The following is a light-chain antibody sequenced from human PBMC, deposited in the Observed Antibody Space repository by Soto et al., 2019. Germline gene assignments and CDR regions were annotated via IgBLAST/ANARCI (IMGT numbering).Light chain of an antibody. J-gene: IGKJ4*01. V-gene: IGKV3-15*01. Sequence: EIVLTQSPGTLSFSPGERASLSCRASQSVSSNLAWYQQKPGQTPRLLIYATSTRATGIPARFSGSGSGTEFTLTISSLQSEDFAVYYCQHYNNWPLTFGGGTKVDIK. CDR2: ATS. CDR3: QHYNNWPLT. CDR1: QSVSSN.